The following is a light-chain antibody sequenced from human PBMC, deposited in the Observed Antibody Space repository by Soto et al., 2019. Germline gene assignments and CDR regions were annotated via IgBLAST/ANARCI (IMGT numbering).Light chain of an antibody. Sequence: DIQMTQSPSSLSASVGGRVTITCQASQDISNYLNWYQQKPGKAPKLLIYDASNLETGVPSRFSGGGSGTDFTFTISSLQPEDIATYYCQQYDNLVTFGGGTKVEIK. CDR1: QDISNY. V-gene: IGKV1-33*01. CDR2: DAS. J-gene: IGKJ4*01. CDR3: QQYDNLVT.